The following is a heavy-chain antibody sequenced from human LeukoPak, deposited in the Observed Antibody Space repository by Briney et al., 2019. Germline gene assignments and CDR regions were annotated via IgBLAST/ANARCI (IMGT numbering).Heavy chain of an antibody. D-gene: IGHD6-19*01. CDR1: GFTFSSYA. CDR3: AKVRAVAGDFDY. CDR2: ISGSGGST. V-gene: IGHV3-23*01. Sequence: GGCLRLSCAASGFTFSSYAMSWVRQAPGKGLEWVSAISGSGGSTYYADSVKGRFTISRDNSKNTLYLQMNSLRAEDTAVYYCAKVRAVAGDFDYWGQGTLVTVSS. J-gene: IGHJ4*02.